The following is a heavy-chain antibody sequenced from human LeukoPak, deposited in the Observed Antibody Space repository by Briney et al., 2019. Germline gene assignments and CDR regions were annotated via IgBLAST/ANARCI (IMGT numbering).Heavy chain of an antibody. V-gene: IGHV1-18*01. CDR2: ISAYNGNT. D-gene: IGHD3-22*01. Sequence: APVKVSSKASGYTFTSYGISWVRQAPGQGLEWMGWISAYNGNTNYAQKLQGRVTMTTDTSTSTAYMELRSLRSDDTAVYYCARDVNYYDSSGYYPGGYWGQGTLVTVSS. CDR3: ARDVNYYDSSGYYPGGY. J-gene: IGHJ4*02. CDR1: GYTFTSYG.